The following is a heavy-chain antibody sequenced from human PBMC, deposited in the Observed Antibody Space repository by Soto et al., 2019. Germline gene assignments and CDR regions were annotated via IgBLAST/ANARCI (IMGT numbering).Heavy chain of an antibody. D-gene: IGHD6-19*01. CDR2: IYPGDSDT. CDR3: ARHVSSSGWNYYGMDV. J-gene: IGHJ6*02. CDR1: GYSFTSYW. V-gene: IGHV5-51*01. Sequence: GESLKISCKGSGYSFTSYWIGWVRQMPGKGLEWMGIIYPGDSDTRYSPSFQGQVTISADKSISTAYLQWSSLKASDTAMYYCARHVSSSGWNYYGMDVWGQGTTVTVSS.